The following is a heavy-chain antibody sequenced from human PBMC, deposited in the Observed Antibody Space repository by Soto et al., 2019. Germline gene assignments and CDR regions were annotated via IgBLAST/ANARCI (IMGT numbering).Heavy chain of an antibody. J-gene: IGHJ4*02. Sequence: QVQLQESGPGLVKPSGTLSLTCAVSGASISSTNWWSWVRQAPGEGPEWIGEIYHSGATNYNPSLKSRVIISMDTSKNQRSRRLDSVTAADTAVYFCARHIAVPTTRGFDYWGQGTLVTVSS. CDR3: ARHIAVPTTRGFDY. CDR1: GASISSTNW. D-gene: IGHD2-15*01. V-gene: IGHV4-4*02. CDR2: IYHSGAT.